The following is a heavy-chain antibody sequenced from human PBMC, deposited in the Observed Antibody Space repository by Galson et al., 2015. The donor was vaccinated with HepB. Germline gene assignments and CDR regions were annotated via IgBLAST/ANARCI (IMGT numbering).Heavy chain of an antibody. V-gene: IGHV3-23*01. CDR3: ARGLYYFDQ. Sequence: SLRLSCAASGFTFINFAMNWVRQAPGKGLEWVSGISGSGDITTYADSVKGRFTIYRDNAKNSLYLQMNSLRADDTAVYYCARGLYYFDQWGQGTLVTVSA. J-gene: IGHJ4*02. CDR2: ISGSGDIT. CDR1: GFTFINFA. D-gene: IGHD2/OR15-2a*01.